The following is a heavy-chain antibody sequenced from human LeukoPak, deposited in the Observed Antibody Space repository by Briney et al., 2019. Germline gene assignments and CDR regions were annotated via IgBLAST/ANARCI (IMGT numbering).Heavy chain of an antibody. CDR2: IYYSGST. Sequence: SETLSLTCTVSGGFISSYYWSWIRQPPGKGLEWIGYIYYSGSTNYNPSLKSRVTISVDTSKNQFSLKLSSVTAADTAVYYCARHNIVVVPAAMGSWFDPWGQGTLVTVSS. D-gene: IGHD2-2*01. CDR3: ARHNIVVVPAAMGSWFDP. V-gene: IGHV4-59*08. CDR1: GGFISSYY. J-gene: IGHJ5*02.